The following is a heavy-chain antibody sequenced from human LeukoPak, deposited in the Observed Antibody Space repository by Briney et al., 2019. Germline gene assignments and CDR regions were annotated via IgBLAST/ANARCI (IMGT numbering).Heavy chain of an antibody. J-gene: IGHJ4*02. D-gene: IGHD4-11*01. Sequence: AGGSLRLSCAASGFTFSAYSMNWVRQAPEKGLEWVSYIGSSSSPIYYADSVKGRFTISRDNAKNSLYLQMHSPRAEDTAVYYCATDQAYSFDYWGQGTLVTASS. CDR1: GFTFSAYS. CDR3: ATDQAYSFDY. V-gene: IGHV3-48*01. CDR2: IGSSSSPI.